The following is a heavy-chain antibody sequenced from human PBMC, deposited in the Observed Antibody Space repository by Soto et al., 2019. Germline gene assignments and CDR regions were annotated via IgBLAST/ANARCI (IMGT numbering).Heavy chain of an antibody. CDR3: ARLHGYCISSSCHGHYAMDV. Sequence: QLQLQESGPGLVKPSETLSLTCTVSSASISSSSYTWGWIRQPPGKGLEWIGSIYYSGTTYYNPSLNSRFTVSVATSKNQFSLKVTSVTAADTAVYYCARLHGYCISSSCHGHYAMDVWGQGTTVTVSS. D-gene: IGHD2-2*01. CDR2: IYYSGTT. CDR1: SASISSSSYT. J-gene: IGHJ6*02. V-gene: IGHV4-39*01.